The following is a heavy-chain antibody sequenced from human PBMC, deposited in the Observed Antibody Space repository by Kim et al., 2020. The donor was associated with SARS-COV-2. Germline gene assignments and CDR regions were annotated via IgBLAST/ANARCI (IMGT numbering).Heavy chain of an antibody. CDR3: ASLPRGGSGSYPLYYYYG. V-gene: IGHV4-34*01. CDR2: INHSGST. J-gene: IGHJ6*01. CDR1: GGSFSGYY. Sequence: SETLSLTCAVYGGSFSGYYWSWIRQPPGKGLEWIGEINHSGSTNYNPSLKSRVTISVDTSKNQFSLKLSSVTAADTAVYYCASLPRGGSGSYPLYYYYG. D-gene: IGHD3-10*01.